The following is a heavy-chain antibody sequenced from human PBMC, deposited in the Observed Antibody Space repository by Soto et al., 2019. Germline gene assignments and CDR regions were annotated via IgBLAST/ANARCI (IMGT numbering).Heavy chain of an antibody. V-gene: IGHV3-23*01. D-gene: IGHD2-2*01. J-gene: IGHJ4*02. CDR1: GFTFDTYA. CDR3: ATGAAAYYFDS. CDR2: ISGSGVSE. Sequence: EVHLSESGGGLVPPGGSLRLSCTASGFTFDTYAISWVRQAPGKGLEWVSGISGSGVSEYYADSVKGRFAISRDNSKNTLYLQLNRLLVDDTALYYCATGAAAYYFDSWGQGPLVTVSS.